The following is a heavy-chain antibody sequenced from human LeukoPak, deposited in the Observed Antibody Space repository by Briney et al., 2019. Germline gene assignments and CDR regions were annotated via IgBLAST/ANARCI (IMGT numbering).Heavy chain of an antibody. CDR3: ARGRLNYYGSGSPFDY. D-gene: IGHD3-10*01. Sequence: PSETLSLTCAVSGGSISSSNWWSWVRQPPGKGLEWIGEIYHSGSTNYNPSLKSRVTISVDKSKNQFTLKLSSVTAADTAVYYCARGRLNYYGSGSPFDYWGQGTLVTVSS. J-gene: IGHJ4*02. CDR1: GGSISSSNW. V-gene: IGHV4-4*02. CDR2: IYHSGST.